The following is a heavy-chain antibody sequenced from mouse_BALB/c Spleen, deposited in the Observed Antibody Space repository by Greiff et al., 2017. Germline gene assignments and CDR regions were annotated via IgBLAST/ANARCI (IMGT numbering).Heavy chain of an antibody. D-gene: IGHD2-5*01. Sequence: EVNLVESGGGLVKPGGSLKLSCAASGFAFSSYDMSWVRQTPEKRLEWVAYISSGGGSTYYPDTVKGRFTISRDNAKNTLYLQMSSLKSEDTAMYYCARHVPIVGLTYYFDYWGQGTTLTVSS. CDR1: GFAFSSYD. CDR2: ISSGGGST. CDR3: ARHVPIVGLTYYFDY. J-gene: IGHJ2*01. V-gene: IGHV5-12-1*01.